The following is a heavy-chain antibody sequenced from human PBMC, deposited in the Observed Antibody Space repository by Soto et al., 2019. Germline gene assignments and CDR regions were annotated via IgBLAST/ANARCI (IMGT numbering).Heavy chain of an antibody. CDR1: GFTFSSYG. CDR3: ARESSYDSSGYYFEILDY. D-gene: IGHD3-22*01. Sequence: PGGSLRLSCAASGFTFSSYGMHWVRQAPGKGLEWVAVIWYDGSNKYYAGSVKGRFTISRDNSKNTLYLQMNSLRAEDTAVYYCARESSYDSSGYYFEILDYWGQGTLVTV. V-gene: IGHV3-33*01. CDR2: IWYDGSNK. J-gene: IGHJ4*02.